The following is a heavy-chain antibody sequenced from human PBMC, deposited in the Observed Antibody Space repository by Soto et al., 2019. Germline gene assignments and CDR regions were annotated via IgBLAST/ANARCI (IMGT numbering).Heavy chain of an antibody. Sequence: PGGALRLSCVVSGFRFNVYNINWIRQAPGKGLEWVSSISTSSNFIYYVDSVKGRFTISRDNAKNSVYLQMDSLRAEDTAVYYCVRGLIHGEYYYYGLAVWGQGTPVTVSS. D-gene: IGHD3-16*01. CDR3: VRGLIHGEYYYYGLAV. CDR1: GFRFNVYN. V-gene: IGHV3-21*01. CDR2: ISTSSNFI. J-gene: IGHJ6*02.